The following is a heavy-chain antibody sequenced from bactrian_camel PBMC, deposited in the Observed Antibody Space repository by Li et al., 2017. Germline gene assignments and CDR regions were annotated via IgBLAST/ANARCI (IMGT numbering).Heavy chain of an antibody. D-gene: IGHD5*01. Sequence: VQLVESGGGSVQAGGSLRLSCTASGYTYASNCMAYFRQAPGKEREGVAAIYLGGGTTYYHTSVKGRFTISQDTSKKTMYLQMNNLNVEDTAMYYCAPDDSLDCGWYFDTRVRYLEPWGQGTQVTVS. J-gene: IGHJ2*01. CDR2: IYLGGGTT. V-gene: IGHV3S1*01. CDR3: APDDSLDCGWYFDTRVRYLEP. CDR1: GYTYASNC.